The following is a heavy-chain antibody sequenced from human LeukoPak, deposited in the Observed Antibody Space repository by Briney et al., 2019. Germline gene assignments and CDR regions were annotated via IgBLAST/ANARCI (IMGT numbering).Heavy chain of an antibody. CDR2: ISYDGSNK. CDR3: AKDRSIGGTSVDY. CDR1: GFTFSSYG. Sequence: GRSLRLSCAASGFTFSSYGMHWVRQAPGKGLEWVAVISYDGSNKYYADSVKGRFTISRDDSKNTLYLQMNSLRAEDTAVYYCAKDRSIGGTSVDYWGQGTLVTVSS. D-gene: IGHD3-10*01. V-gene: IGHV3-30*18. J-gene: IGHJ4*02.